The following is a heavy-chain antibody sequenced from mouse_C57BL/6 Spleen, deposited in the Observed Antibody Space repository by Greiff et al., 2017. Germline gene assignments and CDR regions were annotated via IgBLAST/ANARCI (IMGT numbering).Heavy chain of an antibody. CDR3: TTYEGFAY. Sequence: VQLQQSGAELVRPGASVKLSCTASGFNIKDDYMHWVKQRPEQGLEWIGWIDPENGDTEYASKFQGKATITADTSSNTAYLQLSSLTSEDTAVYYCTTYEGFAYWCQGTLVTVSA. J-gene: IGHJ3*01. D-gene: IGHD2-3*01. CDR1: GFNIKDDY. CDR2: IDPENGDT. V-gene: IGHV14-4*01.